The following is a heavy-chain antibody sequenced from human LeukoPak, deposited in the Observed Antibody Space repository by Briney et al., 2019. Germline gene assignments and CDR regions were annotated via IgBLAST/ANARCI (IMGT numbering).Heavy chain of an antibody. CDR3: ARADCSSTSCYFPGAFDI. CDR1: GGSISSYY. Sequence: SETLSLTCTVSGGSISSYYRSWIRQPPGKGLEWIGYIYYSGSTNYNPSLKSRVTISVDTSKNQFSLKLSSVTAADTAVYYCARADCSSTSCYFPGAFDIWGQGTMVTVSS. D-gene: IGHD2-2*01. V-gene: IGHV4-59*01. CDR2: IYYSGST. J-gene: IGHJ3*02.